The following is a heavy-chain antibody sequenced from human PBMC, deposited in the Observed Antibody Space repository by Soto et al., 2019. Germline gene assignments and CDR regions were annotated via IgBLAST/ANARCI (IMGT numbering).Heavy chain of an antibody. D-gene: IGHD2-8*01. V-gene: IGHV1-69*13. Sequence: ASVKVSCKASGGTFSSYAISWVRQAPGQGLEWMGGIIPIFGTANYAQKFQGRVTITADESTSTAYMELSSLRSEDTAVYYCARGPYCTNGVCHRSDAFDIWGQGTMVTVSS. CDR2: IIPIFGTA. CDR3: ARGPYCTNGVCHRSDAFDI. CDR1: GGTFSSYA. J-gene: IGHJ3*02.